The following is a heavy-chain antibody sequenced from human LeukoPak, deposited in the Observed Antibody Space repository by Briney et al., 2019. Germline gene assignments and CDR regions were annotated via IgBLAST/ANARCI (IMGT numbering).Heavy chain of an antibody. CDR2: ISGNGINT. CDR1: GFTFNIYA. Sequence: PGGSLRLSCATSGFTFNIYAMNWVPQAPGKGLEWVSIISGNGINTYYADSVKGRFTISRDDSKNTLYLQMNSLRADDTAIYYCARGVSDLGQGTLVTVAS. V-gene: IGHV3-23*01. J-gene: IGHJ1*01. CDR3: ARGVSD. D-gene: IGHD3-16*01.